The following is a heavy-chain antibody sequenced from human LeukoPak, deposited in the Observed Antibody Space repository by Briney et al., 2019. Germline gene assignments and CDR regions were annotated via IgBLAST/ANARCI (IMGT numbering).Heavy chain of an antibody. Sequence: GGSLRLSCAASGFTFSSYAMSWVRQAPGKGLEWVSGISGSGGSTYYADFVKGRFTISRDNSKNTLYLQMNSLRAEDTAVYYCAKDLRDSSGYYVYWGQGTLVTVSS. CDR1: GFTFSSYA. D-gene: IGHD3-22*01. CDR2: ISGSGGST. CDR3: AKDLRDSSGYYVY. J-gene: IGHJ4*02. V-gene: IGHV3-23*01.